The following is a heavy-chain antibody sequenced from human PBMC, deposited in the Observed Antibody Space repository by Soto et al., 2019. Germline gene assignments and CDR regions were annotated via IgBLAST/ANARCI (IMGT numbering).Heavy chain of an antibody. CDR3: AKEETASRAFDY. CDR1: GFTFSAYA. Sequence: RLSCAASGFTFSAYAMTWVRQAPGKGVEWVSAVSASGGSTYYADSVRGRFTISRDNSKNTLYLQINSLSAEDTAVYYCAKEETASRAFDYWGQGSPVTVSS. D-gene: IGHD2-21*02. J-gene: IGHJ4*02. CDR2: VSASGGST. V-gene: IGHV3-23*01.